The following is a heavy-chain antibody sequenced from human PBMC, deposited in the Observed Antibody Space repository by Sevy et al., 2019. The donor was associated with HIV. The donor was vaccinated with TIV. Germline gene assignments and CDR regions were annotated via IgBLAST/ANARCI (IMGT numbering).Heavy chain of an antibody. D-gene: IGHD3-22*01. CDR2: ISAYNGNT. Sequence: ASVKVSCKASGYTFTSYGISWVRQAPGQGLEWMGWISAYNGNTNYAQKLQGRVTMTTDTSTSTAYMELRRLRSDDTAVYYCARDCYYSDLFPTCYYFDYWGQGTLVTVSS. CDR1: GYTFTSYG. CDR3: ARDCYYSDLFPTCYYFDY. J-gene: IGHJ4*02. V-gene: IGHV1-18*01.